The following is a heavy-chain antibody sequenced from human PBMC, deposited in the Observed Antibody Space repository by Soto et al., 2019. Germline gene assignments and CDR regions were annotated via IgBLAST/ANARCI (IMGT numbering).Heavy chain of an antibody. CDR3: ARGTSWQLPFDY. CDR2: ISYSGST. Sequence: AETLSLTCTVSSDSISSYYWSWIRQPPGKRLEWIGYISYSGSTDYNPSLKSRVTISGDTSKNQFSLKVSSVTAADTAVYYCARGTSWQLPFDYWGQGTLVTVSS. CDR1: SDSISSYY. D-gene: IGHD6-13*01. V-gene: IGHV4-59*01. J-gene: IGHJ4*02.